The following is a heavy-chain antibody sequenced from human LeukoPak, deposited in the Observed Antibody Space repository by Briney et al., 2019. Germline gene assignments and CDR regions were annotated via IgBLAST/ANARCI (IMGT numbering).Heavy chain of an antibody. CDR2: IYYGGST. J-gene: IGHJ4*02. CDR1: GGSISSYY. CDR3: ARGVIVGATRAFDY. Sequence: SETLSLTCTVSGGSISSYYWSWIRQPPGKGLEWIGYIYYGGSTNYNPSLKSRVTISVDTSKNQFSLKLSSVTAADTAVYYCARGVIVGATRAFDYWGQGTLVTVSS. V-gene: IGHV4-59*01. D-gene: IGHD1-26*01.